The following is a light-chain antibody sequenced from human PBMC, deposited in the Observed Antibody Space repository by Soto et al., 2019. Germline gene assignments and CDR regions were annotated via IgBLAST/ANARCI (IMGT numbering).Light chain of an antibody. CDR2: EVS. V-gene: IGLV2-23*02. CDR3: CSYAGTSTHTV. Sequence: SALTQPASVSGSPGQSITISCTGTSSDVGSYKLVSWYQQHPGKAPKLMISEVSKRPSGISDRFSGSKSGSTASLTISGLQAEDEADYYCCSYAGTSTHTVFGGGTKLTVL. CDR1: SSDVGSYKL. J-gene: IGLJ7*01.